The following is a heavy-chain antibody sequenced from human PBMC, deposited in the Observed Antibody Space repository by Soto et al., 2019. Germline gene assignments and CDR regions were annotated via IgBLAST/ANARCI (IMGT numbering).Heavy chain of an antibody. Sequence: SLIFSCAASQITFSPYAMGWVRQTPGKGPEWVSGITATTLGTYYADSVKSRFTVSRDNSDNILYLEMGFLGAGDTALYNGAKRRGGTYCDDHWGQGSLVTVSS. D-gene: IGHD1-26*01. J-gene: IGHJ4*02. CDR1: QITFSPYA. V-gene: IGHV3-23*01. CDR3: AKRRGGTYCDDH. CDR2: ITATTLGT.